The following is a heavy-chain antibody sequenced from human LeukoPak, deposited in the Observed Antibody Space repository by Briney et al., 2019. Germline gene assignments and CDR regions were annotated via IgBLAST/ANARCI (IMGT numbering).Heavy chain of an antibody. J-gene: IGHJ4*02. D-gene: IGHD1-14*01. CDR1: GGSISSYY. Sequence: SETLSLTCTVSGGSISSYYRSWIRQPPGKGLEWIGYIYYSGSTNYNPSLKSRVTISVDTSKNQFSLKLSSVTTADTAVYYCARTSGTSFDYWGQGTLVTVSS. CDR2: IYYSGST. CDR3: ARTSGTSFDY. V-gene: IGHV4-59*01.